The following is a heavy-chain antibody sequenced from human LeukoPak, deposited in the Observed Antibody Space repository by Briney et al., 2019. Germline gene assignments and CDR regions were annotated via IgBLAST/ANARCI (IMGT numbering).Heavy chain of an antibody. J-gene: IGHJ3*02. D-gene: IGHD1-1*01. CDR1: GVTFSSYW. CDR3: ARDWKHAFDM. V-gene: IGHV3-7*01. Sequence: GGSLRLSCAASGVTFSSYWMRWVRQAPGKWLEWVATINQDGSEKYYVDSVKGRFTISRDNAKNSPYLQMNSLRAEDTAVYYCARDWKHAFDMWGQGTMVTVSS. CDR2: INQDGSEK.